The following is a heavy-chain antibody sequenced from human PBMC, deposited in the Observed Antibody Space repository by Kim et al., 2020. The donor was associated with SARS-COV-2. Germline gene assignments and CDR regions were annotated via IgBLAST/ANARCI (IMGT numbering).Heavy chain of an antibody. Sequence: GGSLRLSCAASGFIFSDHHIDWVRQAPGKGLEWVGRIRKKTHSYTTAYAASVKGRFIVSRDDSSNSVYLQMNSLKPEDTAVYYCSRVGYYDSRYYSTNGFDNWGQGTMVTVSS. D-gene: IGHD3-22*01. CDR1: GFIFSDHH. J-gene: IGHJ3*02. CDR3: SRVGYYDSRYYSTNGFDN. V-gene: IGHV3-72*01. CDR2: IRKKTHSYTT.